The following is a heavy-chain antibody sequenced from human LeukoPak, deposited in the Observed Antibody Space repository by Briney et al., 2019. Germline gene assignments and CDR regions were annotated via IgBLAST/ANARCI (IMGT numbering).Heavy chain of an antibody. CDR2: IYYSGST. CDR1: GGSISSYY. J-gene: IGHJ4*02. CDR3: ARSIRAGYSGFDY. D-gene: IGHD5-18*01. Sequence: PSETLSLTCTVSGGSISSYYWSWIRQPPGKGLEWIGYIYYSGSTNYNPSLKSRVTISVDTSKNQFSLKLSSVTAADTAVYYCARSIRAGYSGFDYWGQGTLVTVSS. V-gene: IGHV4-59*08.